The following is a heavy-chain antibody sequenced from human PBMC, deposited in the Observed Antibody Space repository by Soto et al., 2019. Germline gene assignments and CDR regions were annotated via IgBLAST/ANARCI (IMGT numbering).Heavy chain of an antibody. V-gene: IGHV4-31*03. CDR2: IYYSGST. Sequence: SETLSLTCTVSGGSISSGGYYWSWIRQHPGKGLEWIGYIYYSGSTSYNPSLKSRVTISVDTSKNQFSLKLSSVTAADTAVYYCARMGDPRRMTTFGPRTAQFDYWGQGTRVTVS. J-gene: IGHJ4*02. CDR1: GGSISSGGYY. D-gene: IGHD3-16*01. CDR3: ARMGDPRRMTTFGPRTAQFDY.